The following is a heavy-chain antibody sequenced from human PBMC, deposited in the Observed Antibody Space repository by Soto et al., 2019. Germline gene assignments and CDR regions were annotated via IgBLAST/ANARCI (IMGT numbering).Heavy chain of an antibody. J-gene: IGHJ5*02. V-gene: IGHV1-2*02. CDR2: INPNSGGT. CDR3: ARDSLAAAKNNWFDP. D-gene: IGHD6-13*01. CDR1: GYTFTGDY. Sequence: ASVKVSCKASGYTFTGDYMHWVRQAPGQGLEWMGWINPNSGGTNYAQKFQGRVTMTRDTSISTAYMELSRLRSDDTAVYYCARDSLAAAKNNWFDPWGQGTLVTVSS.